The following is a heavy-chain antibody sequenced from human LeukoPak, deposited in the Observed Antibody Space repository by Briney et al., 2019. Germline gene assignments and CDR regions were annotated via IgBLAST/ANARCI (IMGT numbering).Heavy chain of an antibody. D-gene: IGHD5-24*01. CDR2: IYYSGST. Sequence: SETLSLTCTVSGGSISSYYWSWIRQPPGKELEWIGYIYYSGSTNSNPSLKSRVTISVDTSKNQFSLKLSSVTAADTAVYYCARVGVDGYIRGYYFDYWGQGTLVTVSS. V-gene: IGHV4-59*01. J-gene: IGHJ4*02. CDR1: GGSISSYY. CDR3: ARVGVDGYIRGYYFDY.